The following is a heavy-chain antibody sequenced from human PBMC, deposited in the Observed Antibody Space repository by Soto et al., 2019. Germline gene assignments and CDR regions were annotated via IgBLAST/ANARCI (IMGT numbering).Heavy chain of an antibody. CDR2: ISGGGDNT. V-gene: IGHV3-23*01. J-gene: IGHJ4*02. CDR3: AKERLARGFGY. Sequence: GASVKVSCKASGYTFTSYYMHWVRQAPGKGLEWVLGISGGGDNTYYADSVKGRFTISRDNSKNTVFLQMNSLRAEDTAVYYCAKERLARGFGYWGQGTLVTVSS. CDR1: GYTFTSYY.